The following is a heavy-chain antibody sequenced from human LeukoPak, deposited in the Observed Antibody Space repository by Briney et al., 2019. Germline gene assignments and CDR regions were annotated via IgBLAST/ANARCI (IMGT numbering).Heavy chain of an antibody. V-gene: IGHV4-59*01. Sequence: PSEALSLTCSVSGGSISDYFWSWIRQPPGKGLEWIGYIYNSGRTNYNPSLKSRVTISIDTSKNQFSLKLSFVTAADTAVYYCARNKEDYYYYYGLDVWGQGTTVTVSS. J-gene: IGHJ6*02. CDR1: GGSISDYF. CDR2: IYNSGRT. CDR3: ARNKEDYYYYYGLDV.